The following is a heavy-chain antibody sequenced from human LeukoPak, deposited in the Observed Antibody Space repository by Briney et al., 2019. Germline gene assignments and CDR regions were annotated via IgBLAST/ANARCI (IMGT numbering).Heavy chain of an antibody. V-gene: IGHV3-74*01. CDR1: GFTFSSYW. D-gene: IGHD3-10*01. Sequence: GGSLRLSCAASGFTFSSYWMHWVRQVPGKGLVWVSRINSDGSSTSYADSVKGRFTTSRDNAKNTPYVQMNSLRAEDTAVYYCSTGSGHAFDIWGRGTMVTVSS. CDR3: STGSGHAFDI. J-gene: IGHJ3*02. CDR2: INSDGSST.